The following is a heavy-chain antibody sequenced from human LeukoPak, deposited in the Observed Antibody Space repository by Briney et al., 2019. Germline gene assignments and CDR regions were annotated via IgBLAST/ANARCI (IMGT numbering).Heavy chain of an antibody. CDR2: ISGSGGST. D-gene: IGHD3-10*01. Sequence: GGSLRLSCVASGFTFSNYWMHWVRQAPGKGLEWVSAISGSGGSTNYADSVKGRFTISRDNSKNTLYLQMNSLRAEDTAVYYCAKVANRGWGDAFDIWGQGTMVTVSS. CDR3: AKVANRGWGDAFDI. V-gene: IGHV3-23*01. CDR1: GFTFSNYW. J-gene: IGHJ3*02.